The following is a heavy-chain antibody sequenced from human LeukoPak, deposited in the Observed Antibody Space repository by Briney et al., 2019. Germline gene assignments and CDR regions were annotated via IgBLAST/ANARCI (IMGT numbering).Heavy chain of an antibody. D-gene: IGHD3-9*01. CDR1: GVPFSGYY. CDR3: ARGPLRYFDWARRYYFDY. Sequence: SETLSLTCAVYGVPFSGYYWIWIRPPPGKGLEWIGEINHSGSTNYNPSLKSRVTISVDTSKNQFSLKLSSVTAADTAVYYGARGPLRYFDWARRYYFDYWGQGTLVTVSS. CDR2: INHSGST. J-gene: IGHJ4*02. V-gene: IGHV4-34*01.